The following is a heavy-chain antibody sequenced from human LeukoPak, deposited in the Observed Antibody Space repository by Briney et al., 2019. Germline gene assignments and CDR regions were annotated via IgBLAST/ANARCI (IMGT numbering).Heavy chain of an antibody. CDR2: MKYDGSEK. D-gene: IGHD5-12*01. V-gene: IGHV3-7*05. CDR3: AREGTITAYNFDY. J-gene: IGHJ4*02. CDR1: GFTFSNYW. Sequence: GGSLRLSCAASGFTFSNYWMSSVRQAAGKGMECVAYMKYDGSEKYYVDSVKGRFTISRDNAENSLFLQMNSLRAGDTAVYYCAREGTITAYNFDYWGQGTPVTVSS.